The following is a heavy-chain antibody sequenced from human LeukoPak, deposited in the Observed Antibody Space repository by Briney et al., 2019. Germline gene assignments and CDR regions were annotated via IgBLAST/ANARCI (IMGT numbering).Heavy chain of an antibody. V-gene: IGHV3-30*02. CDR1: GFTFSHYG. J-gene: IGHJ4*02. CDR2: IRYDESDK. D-gene: IGHD1-1*01. Sequence: GGSLRLSCAASGFTFSHYGMHWVRQAPGRGLDWVAHIRYDESDKYYADSVKGRFTISRDISKNTVYLQMNSLRVEDTAVYYCAKDFNWAFDYWGQGTLVTVSS. CDR3: AKDFNWAFDY.